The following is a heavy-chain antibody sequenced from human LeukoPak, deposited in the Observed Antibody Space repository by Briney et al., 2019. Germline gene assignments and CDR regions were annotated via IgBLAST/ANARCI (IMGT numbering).Heavy chain of an antibody. D-gene: IGHD2-2*01. V-gene: IGHV4-59*01. CDR2: IYYSGST. J-gene: IGHJ4*02. CDR3: AGGGYCSSSNRFAPLFDW. CDR1: GASISRYY. Sequence: SETLSLTCTVSGASISRYYWGWIRQSPGKGLEWIGYIYYSGSTNYNPSVKSRVAMSLDTSKSQFSLSLRSVTAADTALYYCAGGGYCSSSNRFAPLFDWWGQGTLVTVSS.